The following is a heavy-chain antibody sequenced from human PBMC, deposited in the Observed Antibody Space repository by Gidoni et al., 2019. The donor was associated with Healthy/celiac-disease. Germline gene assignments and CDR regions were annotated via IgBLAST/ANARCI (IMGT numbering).Heavy chain of an antibody. CDR3: AKDRVWATSPNYFDY. V-gene: IGHV3-23*01. Sequence: EVQPLESGGGLVQPGGSLRLSCAASGFTFCRYAMSWVRQAPGKGLEWVSALSGSGGSTYYADSVKGRFTISRDNSKNTLYLQMNSLRAEDTAVYYCAKDRVWATSPNYFDYWGQGTLVTVSS. J-gene: IGHJ4*02. CDR2: LSGSGGST. D-gene: IGHD1-26*01. CDR1: GFTFCRYA.